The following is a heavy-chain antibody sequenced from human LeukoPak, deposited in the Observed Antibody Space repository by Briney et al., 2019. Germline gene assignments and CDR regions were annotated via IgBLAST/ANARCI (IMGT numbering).Heavy chain of an antibody. Sequence: GGSLRLSCVASGFSFSDYDMYWVRQAAGRGLEWVSALGTNGDAYYLGSVRGRFTISRENVKNSLYLQMNSLGVEDTAVYYCAKDPDIAVAGKDWGQGTLVTVSS. CDR2: LGTNGDA. CDR3: AKDPDIAVAGKD. J-gene: IGHJ4*02. CDR1: GFSFSDYD. D-gene: IGHD6-19*01. V-gene: IGHV3-13*01.